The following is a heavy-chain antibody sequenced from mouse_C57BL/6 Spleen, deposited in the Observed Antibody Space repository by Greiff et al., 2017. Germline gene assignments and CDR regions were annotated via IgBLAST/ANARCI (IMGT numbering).Heavy chain of an antibody. CDR2: IWSGGST. CDR3: ARNWGLLPGFAY. Sequence: QVQLQQSGPGLVQPSQSLSITCTVSGFSLTSYGVHWVRQSPGKGLEWLGVIWSGGSTDYNAAFISRLSISKDNSKSQVFFKRNSLQADDTAIYYCARNWGLLPGFAYWGQGTLVTVSA. D-gene: IGHD2-3*01. CDR1: GFSLTSYG. V-gene: IGHV2-2*01. J-gene: IGHJ3*01.